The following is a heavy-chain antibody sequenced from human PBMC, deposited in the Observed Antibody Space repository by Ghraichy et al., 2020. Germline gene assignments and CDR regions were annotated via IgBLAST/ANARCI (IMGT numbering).Heavy chain of an antibody. V-gene: IGHV3-7*03. CDR1: GISLSTSW. CDR3: ARERVGSGSSSDY. CDR2: IKQDGGEI. J-gene: IGHJ4*02. Sequence: LSLTCAAKGISLSTSWMSWVRQAPGEWPKWVANIKQDGGEINYVDSVKGRFTISRDNAKNSLYLQMNSLRAEDTALYYWARERVGSGSSSDYWGLGTLVTASS. D-gene: IGHD3-10*01.